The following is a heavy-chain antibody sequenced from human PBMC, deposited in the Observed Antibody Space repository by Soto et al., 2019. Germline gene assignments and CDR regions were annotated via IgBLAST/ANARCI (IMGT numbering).Heavy chain of an antibody. CDR1: GFSLSTSGVG. Sequence: SGPTLVNPTQTLTLTCTFSGFSLSTSGVGVGWIRQPPGKALEWLALIYWDDDKRYSPSLKSRLTITKDTSKNQAVLTMTNMDPVDTATYYCASNPPHSIVGATKGDCFDYWGQGTLVTVSS. D-gene: IGHD1-26*01. J-gene: IGHJ4*02. V-gene: IGHV2-5*02. CDR3: ASNPPHSIVGATKGDCFDY. CDR2: IYWDDDK.